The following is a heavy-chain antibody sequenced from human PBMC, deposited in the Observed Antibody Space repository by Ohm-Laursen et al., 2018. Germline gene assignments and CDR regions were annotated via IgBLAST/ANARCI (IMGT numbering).Heavy chain of an antibody. J-gene: IGHJ2*01. CDR1: GFTFSHYW. Sequence: SLRLSCAASGFTFSHYWMHWVRQPPGEGLVWVSRISGDGSVTSYADSVKGRFTISRDNANKMVYLQMNSLRAEDAALYYCVRDPGTNRHDWYFDLWGRGTLLTVSS. CDR2: ISGDGSVT. V-gene: IGHV3-74*01. CDR3: VRDPGTNRHDWYFDL. D-gene: IGHD1-14*01.